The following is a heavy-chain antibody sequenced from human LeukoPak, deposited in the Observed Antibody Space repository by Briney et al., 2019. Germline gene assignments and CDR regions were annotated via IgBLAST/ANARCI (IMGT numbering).Heavy chain of an antibody. CDR3: ARFTYYDFWSGYPTGYLDY. Sequence: SETLSLTCTGSGGSISSYYRSWIRQPPGKGLEWIGYIYYSGSTNYNPSLKSRVTISVDTSKNQFSLKLSSVTAADTAVYYCARFTYYDFWSGYPTGYLDYWGQGTLVTVSS. J-gene: IGHJ4*02. V-gene: IGHV4-59*08. CDR1: GGSISSYY. D-gene: IGHD3-3*01. CDR2: IYYSGST.